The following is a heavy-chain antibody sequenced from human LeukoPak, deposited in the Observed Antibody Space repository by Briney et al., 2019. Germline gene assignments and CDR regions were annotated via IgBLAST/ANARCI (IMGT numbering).Heavy chain of an antibody. CDR3: ARDPHLTHDAFDI. CDR1: GGSINSYY. J-gene: IGHJ3*02. Sequence: SETLSLTCTVAGGSINSYYWSWIRQPAGKGLEWIGRIYTSGSTNYNPSLKSRVTMSVDTSKNQFSLKLSIVTAADTAVYYCARDPHLTHDAFDIWGQGTMVTVSS. CDR2: IYTSGST. V-gene: IGHV4-4*07.